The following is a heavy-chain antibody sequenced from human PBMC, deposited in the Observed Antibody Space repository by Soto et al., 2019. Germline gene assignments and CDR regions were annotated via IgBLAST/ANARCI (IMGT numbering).Heavy chain of an antibody. CDR2: INPDGSEK. Sequence: GGSLRLSCAASGFTFSSSWMDWVRQAPGKGLEWVASINPDGSEKHYVGSVEGRFTVSRDNAKNSLYLQMSSLTAEDSALYYCSRSLNSWGQGTRVTVSS. V-gene: IGHV3-7*01. J-gene: IGHJ4*02. CDR1: GFTFSSSW. CDR3: SRSLNS.